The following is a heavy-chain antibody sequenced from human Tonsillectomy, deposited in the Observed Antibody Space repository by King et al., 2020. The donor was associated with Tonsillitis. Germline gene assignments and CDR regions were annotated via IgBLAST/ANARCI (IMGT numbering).Heavy chain of an antibody. CDR1: GGSISSGGYY. CDR3: AGENFIGGNPLSVTLRRSGYCDY. V-gene: IGHV4-31*03. D-gene: IGHD4-23*01. CDR2: IYYSGST. J-gene: IGHJ4*02. Sequence: QLQESGPGLVKPSQTLSLTCTVSGGSISSGGYYWSWIRQHPGKGLEWIGYIYYSGSTYYNPSLKSRVTISVDTSKNQFSLKLSAVTAADTAVYYCAGENFIGGNPLSVTLRRSGYCDYWGQGTLVTVSS.